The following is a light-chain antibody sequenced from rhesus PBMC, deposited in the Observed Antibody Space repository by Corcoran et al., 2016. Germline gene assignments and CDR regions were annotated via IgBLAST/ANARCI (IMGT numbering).Light chain of an antibody. CDR2: KAC. J-gene: IGKJ4*01. CDR1: KGISSW. V-gene: IGKV1-22*01. CDR3: QQYSSRPLS. Sequence: DIQTTQSPSSLSASVGDTVTITCRASKGISSWLAWYQQKPGKAPKLLIYKACGLQSGVPSRFSGSGSGTDFTLTNSSLHSEDFAAYYCQQYSSRPLSFGGGTKVELK.